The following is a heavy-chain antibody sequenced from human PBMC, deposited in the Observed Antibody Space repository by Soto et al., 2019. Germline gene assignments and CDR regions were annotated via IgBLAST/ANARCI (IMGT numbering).Heavy chain of an antibody. J-gene: IGHJ6*02. CDR1: GFTFGDYA. CDR2: IRSKAYGGTT. V-gene: IGHV3-49*03. CDR3: TRDYDEWELFTHYYYYYGMDV. Sequence: PGGSLRLSCTASGFTFGDYAMSWFRQAPGKGLEWVGFIRSKAYGGTTEYAASVKGRFTISRDDSKSIAYLQMNSLKTEDTAVYYCTRDYDEWELFTHYYYYYGMDVWGQGTTVTVSS. D-gene: IGHD1-26*01.